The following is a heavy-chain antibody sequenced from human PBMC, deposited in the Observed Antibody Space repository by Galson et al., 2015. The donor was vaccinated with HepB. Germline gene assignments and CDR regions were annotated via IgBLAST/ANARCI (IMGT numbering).Heavy chain of an antibody. V-gene: IGHV3-21*01. J-gene: IGHJ6*02. CDR3: ARDLTMVREDVYYYYGMDV. D-gene: IGHD3-10*01. Sequence: SLRLSCAASGFTFSSYSMNWVRQAPGNGLEWVSSISSSSSYIYYADSVKGRFTISRDNAKNSLYLQMNSLRAEDTAVYYCARDLTMVREDVYYYYGMDVWGQGTTVTVS. CDR1: GFTFSSYS. CDR2: ISSSSSYI.